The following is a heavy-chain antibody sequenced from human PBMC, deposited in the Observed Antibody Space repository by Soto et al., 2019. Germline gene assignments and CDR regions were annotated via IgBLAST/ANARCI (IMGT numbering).Heavy chain of an antibody. CDR1: GFSLSTSGVG. CDR3: AQIRYSSSWSRLYYFDY. J-gene: IGHJ4*02. V-gene: IGHV2-5*02. D-gene: IGHD6-13*01. CDR2: IYWDDDK. Sequence: GSGPTLVNPTQTLTLTCTFSGFSLSTSGVGVGWIRQPPGKALEWLALIYWDDDKRYSPSLKSRLTITKDTSKNQVVLTMTNMDPVDTATYYCAQIRYSSSWSRLYYFDYWGQGTLVTVS.